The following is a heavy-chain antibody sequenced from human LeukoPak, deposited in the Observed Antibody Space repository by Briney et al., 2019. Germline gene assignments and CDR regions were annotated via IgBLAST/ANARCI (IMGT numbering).Heavy chain of an antibody. CDR2: IKQDGSEK. D-gene: IGHD1-26*01. CDR1: GFTFISYW. J-gene: IGHJ4*02. CDR3: ARDGSLEGATEGIFDY. V-gene: IGHV3-7*01. Sequence: PGGSLRLSGAASGFTFISYWMSWVRPARGKGVEWVANIKQDGSEKYYVDSVKGRFTISRDNAKNSLYLQMNSLRAEDTAVYYCARDGSLEGATEGIFDYWGQGTLVTVSS.